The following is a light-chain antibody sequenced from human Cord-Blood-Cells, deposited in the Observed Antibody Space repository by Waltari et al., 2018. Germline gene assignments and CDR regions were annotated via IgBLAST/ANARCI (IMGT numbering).Light chain of an antibody. Sequence: QSALTQPASVSGSPGQSITISCTRTSSDVGGYNYVSWYQQHPGKAPKLMIYDVSKRPSGVSNRFSGSKSGNTASLTISGLQAEDEADYYCSSYTRSSTWVFGGGTKLTVL. CDR1: SSDVGGYNY. CDR3: SSYTRSSTWV. J-gene: IGLJ3*02. CDR2: DVS. V-gene: IGLV2-14*01.